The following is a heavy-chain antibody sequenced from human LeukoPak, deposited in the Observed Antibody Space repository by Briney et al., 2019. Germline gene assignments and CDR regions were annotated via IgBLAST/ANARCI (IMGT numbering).Heavy chain of an antibody. CDR2: INPNSGGT. CDR3: ATQHDYGDYSFGY. D-gene: IGHD4-17*01. Sequence: ASVKVSCKASGYTFTGYYMHWVRQAPGQGLEWMGGINPNSGGTNYAQKFQGRVTMTRDTSISTAYMELSRLRSDDTAVYYCATQHDYGDYSFGYWGQGTLVTVSS. V-gene: IGHV1-2*02. J-gene: IGHJ4*02. CDR1: GYTFTGYY.